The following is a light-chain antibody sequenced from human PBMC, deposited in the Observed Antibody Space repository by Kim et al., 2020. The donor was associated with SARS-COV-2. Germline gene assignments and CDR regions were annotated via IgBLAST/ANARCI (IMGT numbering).Light chain of an antibody. V-gene: IGKV3-20*01. Sequence: SPGERATLSCRASQSVSSSYLAWYQQTPGQAPRLLIYGASSRATGIPDRFSGSGSGTDFTLTISRLEPEDFAVYYCQQYGSSPGYTFGQGTKLEI. CDR1: QSVSSSY. CDR2: GAS. CDR3: QQYGSSPGYT. J-gene: IGKJ2*01.